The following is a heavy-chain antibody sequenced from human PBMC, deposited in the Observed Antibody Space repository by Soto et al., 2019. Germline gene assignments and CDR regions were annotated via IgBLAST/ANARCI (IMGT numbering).Heavy chain of an antibody. Sequence: PGGSLRLSCAASGFTFNSYGMHWVRQAPGKGLEWVAIIWSDGSNKYYADSAKGRFTISRDNSKNTLFLLMNSLRAEDTAVYYCARDSPIASGWFDPWGQGTLVTVSS. CDR3: ARDSPIASGWFDP. CDR1: GFTFNSYG. CDR2: IWSDGSNK. D-gene: IGHD2-15*01. J-gene: IGHJ5*02. V-gene: IGHV3-33*02.